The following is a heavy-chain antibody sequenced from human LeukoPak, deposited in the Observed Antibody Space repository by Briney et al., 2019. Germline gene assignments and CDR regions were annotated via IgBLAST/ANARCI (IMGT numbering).Heavy chain of an antibody. D-gene: IGHD3-3*01. Sequence: PGGSLRLSCAASGFTFSSYAMTWVRQAPGKGLEWVSSISNSADRTHYADSVKGRFTISRDNSKNTLSLQMNSLRAEDTAVYYCAKPSGFWSGYGAHAFDIWGQGTMVTVSS. CDR3: AKPSGFWSGYGAHAFDI. CDR2: ISNSADRT. J-gene: IGHJ3*02. V-gene: IGHV3-23*01. CDR1: GFTFSSYA.